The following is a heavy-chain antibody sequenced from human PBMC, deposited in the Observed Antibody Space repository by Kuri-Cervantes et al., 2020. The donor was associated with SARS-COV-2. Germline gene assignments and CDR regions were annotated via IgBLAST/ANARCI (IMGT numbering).Heavy chain of an antibody. CDR2: ISAYNGNT. CDR1: GYTFTSYG. Sequence: ASAKVSCKASGYTFTSYGISWVRQAPGQGLEWMGWISAYNGNTNYAQKLQGRVTMTTDTSTSTAYMELRSLRSDDTAVYYCAVLTGESGPYYYYYGMDVWGQGTTVTVSS. CDR3: AVLTGESGPYYYYYGMDV. J-gene: IGHJ6*02. D-gene: IGHD7-27*01. V-gene: IGHV1-18*01.